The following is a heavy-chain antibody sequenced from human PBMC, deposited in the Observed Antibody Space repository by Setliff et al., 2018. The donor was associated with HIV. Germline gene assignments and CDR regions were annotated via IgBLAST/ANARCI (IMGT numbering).Heavy chain of an antibody. V-gene: IGHV4-31*03. CDR3: ASQDRDGSNTTPLDY. CDR1: GDSINSGNYY. D-gene: IGHD4-17*01. CDR2: IYYSGST. Sequence: SETLSLTCTVSGDSINSGNYYWSWIRKHPGKVLEWIGYIYYSGSTYYSPSLRSRVTISEDTSKNQFSLQMRSVTAADTAVYYCASQDRDGSNTTPLDYWGQGTLVTVSS. J-gene: IGHJ4*02.